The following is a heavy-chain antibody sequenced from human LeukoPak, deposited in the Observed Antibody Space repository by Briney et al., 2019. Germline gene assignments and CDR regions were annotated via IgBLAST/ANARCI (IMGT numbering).Heavy chain of an antibody. CDR1: GFTFSSYA. CDR3: RVGFWTGYPDY. D-gene: IGHD3/OR15-3a*01. Sequence: GGSLRLSCAASGFTFSSYAMSWVRQAPGKGLEWVSYMSSSGGTFYYADYVKGRFTISRDNSKNSLYLQMNSLRVEDTAVYYCRVGFWTGYPDYWGQGTLVTVSS. CDR2: MSSSGGTF. V-gene: IGHV3-48*04. J-gene: IGHJ4*02.